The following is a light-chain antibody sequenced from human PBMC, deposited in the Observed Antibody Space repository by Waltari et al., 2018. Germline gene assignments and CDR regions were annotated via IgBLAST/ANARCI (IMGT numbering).Light chain of an antibody. Sequence: QSALTQPASVSGSPGQSITISCTGTSSDIGNYNYVSWYQHLPGKVPKVMISEVTKRPSGVSNRFSGSKSGNTASLTISGLQADDEAEYYCCSDAGSGTYVFGTGTKLTVV. CDR1: SSDIGNYNY. CDR3: CSDAGSGTYV. V-gene: IGLV2-23*02. CDR2: EVT. J-gene: IGLJ1*01.